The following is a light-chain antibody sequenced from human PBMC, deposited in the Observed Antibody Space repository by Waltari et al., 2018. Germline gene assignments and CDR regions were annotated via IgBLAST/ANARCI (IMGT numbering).Light chain of an antibody. V-gene: IGKV1-12*01. Sequence: DIRMTQSPSSVPASVGDRVTITCRASQGISRFLAWYQQKPGKAPNLLIYDVSSLQSGVPSRFSGSGSGTDFTLTISSLQPEDFATYYCQQANICPWTFGQGTKVEIK. CDR1: QGISRF. CDR2: DVS. CDR3: QQANICPWT. J-gene: IGKJ1*01.